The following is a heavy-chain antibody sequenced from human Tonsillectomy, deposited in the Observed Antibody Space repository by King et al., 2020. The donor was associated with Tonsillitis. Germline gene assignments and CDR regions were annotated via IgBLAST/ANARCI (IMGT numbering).Heavy chain of an antibody. D-gene: IGHD3-22*01. CDR3: ARLYYEGAFDI. CDR2: IYYSGST. CDR1: GGSISSSSYY. J-gene: IGHJ3*02. Sequence: LPLQESGPGLVKPSETLSLTCTVSGGSISSSSYYWGWIRQPPGKGLEWIGSIYYSGSTYYNPSLKSRVTISVDTSKNQFSLKLSSVTAADTAVYYCARLYYEGAFDIWGQGTMVTVSS. V-gene: IGHV4-39*01.